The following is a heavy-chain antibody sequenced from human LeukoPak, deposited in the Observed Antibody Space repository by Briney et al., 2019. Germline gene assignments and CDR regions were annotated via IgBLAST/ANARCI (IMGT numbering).Heavy chain of an antibody. V-gene: IGHV3-23*01. J-gene: IGHJ4*02. CDR1: GFTFSKYA. CDR2: ISATGGTT. CDR3: AKDDVALPTAKLDY. Sequence: SGGSLRLSCAASGFTFSKYALTWVRQAPGKGLEWVSGISATGGTTYFADSVKGRFTISRDNSKNTLYLQMNDLRAEDTAIYYCAKDDVALPTAKLDYWGQGTLVTVSS. D-gene: IGHD2-2*01.